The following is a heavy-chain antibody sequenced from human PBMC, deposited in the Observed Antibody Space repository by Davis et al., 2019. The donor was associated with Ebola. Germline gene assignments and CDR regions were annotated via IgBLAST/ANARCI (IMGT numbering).Heavy chain of an antibody. Sequence: ASVKVSCKASGYTFTSYYMHWVRQAPGQGLEWMGVINPNDDTTYYPQKFQGRVTMTRDTSTTTAYMELRSLTSDDTAVYYCARVSSWVGGGDSSVPWGQGTLVTVSS. J-gene: IGHJ5*02. V-gene: IGHV1-46*01. CDR3: ARVSSWVGGGDSSVP. D-gene: IGHD3-10*01. CDR1: GYTFTSYY. CDR2: INPNDDTT.